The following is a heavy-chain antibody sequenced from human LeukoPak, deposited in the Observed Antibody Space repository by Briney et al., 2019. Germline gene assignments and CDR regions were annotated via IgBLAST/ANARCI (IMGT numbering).Heavy chain of an antibody. CDR1: GFTFNSYA. CDR2: ISYDGSIN. V-gene: IGHV3-30-3*01. CDR3: ARDRRYCSGGSCYFDYFFDH. J-gene: IGHJ4*02. Sequence: GGSLRLSCAASGFTFNSYAVHWVRQAPGKGLEWVAVISYDGSINFYAASVKGRFTISRDNSKDTLYLQMNSVRADDTALYFCARDRRYCSGGSCYFDYFFDHWGQGTLVTVSS. D-gene: IGHD2-15*01.